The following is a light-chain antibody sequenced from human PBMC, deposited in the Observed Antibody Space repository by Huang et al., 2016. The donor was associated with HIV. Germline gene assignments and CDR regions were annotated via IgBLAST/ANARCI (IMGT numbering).Light chain of an antibody. CDR3: QQYDKWPPGLT. J-gene: IGKJ4*01. CDR1: QNVRNN. CDR2: DTD. Sequence: EIKMTQSPATLSVSPGGRVTLSCRDSQNVRNNWAWYQQKTGQAPRLLIYDTDTRASGIPARFSGSGSGTEYTLTISGLQSEDFAIYYGQQYDKWPPGLTFGGGTKVEI. V-gene: IGKV3D-15*01.